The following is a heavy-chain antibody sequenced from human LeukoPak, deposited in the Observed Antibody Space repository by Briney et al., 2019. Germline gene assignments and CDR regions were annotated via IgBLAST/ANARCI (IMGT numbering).Heavy chain of an antibody. CDR3: ARDGGGQLVRNWFDP. V-gene: IGHV1-46*01. CDR1: GYTFTSYY. J-gene: IGHJ5*02. CDR2: INPSGGST. Sequence: ASVKVSRKASGYTFTSYYMHWVRQAPGQGLEWMGIINPSGGSTSYAQKFQGRVTMTRDTSTSTVYMELSSLRSEDTAVYYCARDGGGQLVRNWFDPWGQGTLVTVSS. D-gene: IGHD6-6*01.